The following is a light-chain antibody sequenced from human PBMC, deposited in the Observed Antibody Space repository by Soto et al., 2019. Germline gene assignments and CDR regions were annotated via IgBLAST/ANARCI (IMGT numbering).Light chain of an antibody. CDR2: DAS. J-gene: IGKJ3*01. CDR3: QQSDNRPFT. Sequence: ETVMTQSPVTLSVSPGDTATLSCRASQRVSSHLAWYQHKPGQAPSLLIYDASKSAFGVPSRFSGSGSGTQFTFTISGVQPEDNATYYCQQSDNRPFTFGPGTKVDI. V-gene: IGKV3-15*01. CDR1: QRVSSH.